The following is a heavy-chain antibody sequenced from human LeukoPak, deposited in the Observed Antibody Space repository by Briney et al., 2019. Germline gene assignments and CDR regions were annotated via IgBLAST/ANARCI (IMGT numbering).Heavy chain of an antibody. J-gene: IGHJ4*02. Sequence: PGGSLRLSCAASGFTFSSYWMSWVRQAPGKGLEWVANIKQDGSEKYYVDSVKGRFTISRDNAKNSLYLQMNSLRAEDTAVYYCARGGHSSSSKPALDYWGQGTLVTVSS. CDR1: GFTFSSYW. V-gene: IGHV3-7*01. D-gene: IGHD6-6*01. CDR2: IKQDGSEK. CDR3: ARGGHSSSSKPALDY.